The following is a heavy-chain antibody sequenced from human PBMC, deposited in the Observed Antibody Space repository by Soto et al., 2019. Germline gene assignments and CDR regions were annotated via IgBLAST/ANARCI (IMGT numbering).Heavy chain of an antibody. D-gene: IGHD6-13*01. V-gene: IGHV3-23*01. CDR2: ISGSGGST. CDR3: AKETRIAAAGTRHFQH. J-gene: IGHJ1*01. Sequence: EVQLLESGGGLVQPGGSLRLSCAASGFTFSSYAMSWVRQAPGKGLEWVSAISGSGGSTYYADSVKGRFTLSRDNSKNTLYLQMNSLRAEDTAVYYCAKETRIAAAGTRHFQHGGQGTLVTVSS. CDR1: GFTFSSYA.